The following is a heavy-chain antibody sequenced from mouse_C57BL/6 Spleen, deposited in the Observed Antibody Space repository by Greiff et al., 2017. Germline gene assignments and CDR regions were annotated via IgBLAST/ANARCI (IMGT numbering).Heavy chain of an antibody. CDR2: IYPGDGDT. V-gene: IGHV1-80*01. Sequence: QVQLQQSGAELVKPGASVKISCKASGYAFSSYWMNWVKQRPGKGLEWIGQIYPGDGDTNYNGKFKGKATLTADKSSSTAYMQLSSLTSEDSAVYFCATHYYGSSYSYWGQGTTLTVSS. D-gene: IGHD1-1*01. CDR1: GYAFSSYW. CDR3: ATHYYGSSYSY. J-gene: IGHJ2*01.